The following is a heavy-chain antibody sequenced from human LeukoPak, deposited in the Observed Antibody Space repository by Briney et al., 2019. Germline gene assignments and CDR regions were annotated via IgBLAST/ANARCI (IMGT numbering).Heavy chain of an antibody. Sequence: ASVKVSCKASGYTFTGYYMHWVRQAPGQGLEWMGWINPNSGGTNYAQKFQGRVTMTRETSISTAYMELSRLRSDDTAVYYCARDQEVVAASNWFDPWGQGTLVTVSS. CDR1: GYTFTGYY. V-gene: IGHV1-2*02. D-gene: IGHD2-15*01. CDR3: ARDQEVVAASNWFDP. J-gene: IGHJ5*02. CDR2: INPNSGGT.